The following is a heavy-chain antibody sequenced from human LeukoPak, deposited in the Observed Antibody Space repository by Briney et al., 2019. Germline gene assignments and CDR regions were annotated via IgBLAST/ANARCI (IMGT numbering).Heavy chain of an antibody. CDR1: GYTFTGYY. V-gene: IGHV1-2*02. J-gene: IGHJ4*02. D-gene: IGHD2-15*01. Sequence: ASVKVSCKASGYTFTGYYMHWVRQAPGQGLEWMGWINPNSGGTNYAQKFQGRVTMTRDTSISTAYMELSGLTSDDTAVYYCARPTYCSGASCYWGYWGQGTLITVSS. CDR2: INPNSGGT. CDR3: ARPTYCSGASCYWGY.